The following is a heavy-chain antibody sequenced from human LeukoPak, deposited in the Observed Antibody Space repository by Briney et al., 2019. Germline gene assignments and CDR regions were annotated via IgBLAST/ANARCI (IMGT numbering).Heavy chain of an antibody. V-gene: IGHV3-7*01. CDR3: ARVRSSGPSSSKYNAFDI. J-gene: IGHJ3*02. Sequence: GGSLRLSCAASGFTFRSYWMSWVRQAPGKGLEWVANIKQDGSEKSFLGSVKGRFAISRDNAEDSLYLQMNSLRAEDTAVYYCARVRSSGPSSSKYNAFDIWGQGTKVTVSS. CDR1: GFTFRSYW. D-gene: IGHD2-2*01. CDR2: IKQDGSEK.